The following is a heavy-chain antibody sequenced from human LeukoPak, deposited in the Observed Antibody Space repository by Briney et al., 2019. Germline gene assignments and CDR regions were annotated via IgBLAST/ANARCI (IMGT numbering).Heavy chain of an antibody. CDR1: GGSFSGYY. V-gene: IGHV4-34*01. Sequence: SETLSLTCAVYGGSFSGYYWSWIRQPPGKGLEWIGEINHSGSTNYNPSLKSRVTISVDTSKNQFSLKLSSVTAADTAVYYCAGYSSSWGTTDYWGQGTLVTVSS. CDR3: AGYSSSWGTTDY. CDR2: INHSGST. D-gene: IGHD6-13*01. J-gene: IGHJ4*02.